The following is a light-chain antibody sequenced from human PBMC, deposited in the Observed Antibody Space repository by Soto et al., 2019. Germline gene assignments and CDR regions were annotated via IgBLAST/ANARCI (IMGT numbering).Light chain of an antibody. CDR1: QGISSY. J-gene: IGKJ5*01. V-gene: IGKV1-9*01. Sequence: IQLTQSPSSLSASVGDRVTIACRASQGISSYLAWYQQKPGKAPKLLIFAASSLQSGVPSRFSGSGSGTDFTLTISSLQPEDFAVYYCQQYTQWPITFGQGTRLEIK. CDR2: AAS. CDR3: QQYTQWPIT.